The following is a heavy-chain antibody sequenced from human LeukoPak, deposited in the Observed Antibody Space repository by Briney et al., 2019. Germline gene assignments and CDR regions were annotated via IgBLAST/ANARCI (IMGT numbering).Heavy chain of an antibody. CDR1: GGTFSSYA. J-gene: IGHJ5*02. Sequence: SVKVPCKASGGTFSSYATSWVRQAPGQGLEWMGRIIPIFGTANYAQKFQGRVTITTDESTSTAYMELSSLRSEDTAVYYCARGPYSSGWYTGESWFDPWAREPWSPSPQ. CDR2: IIPIFGTA. CDR3: ARGPYSSGWYTGESWFDP. D-gene: IGHD6-19*01. V-gene: IGHV1-69*05.